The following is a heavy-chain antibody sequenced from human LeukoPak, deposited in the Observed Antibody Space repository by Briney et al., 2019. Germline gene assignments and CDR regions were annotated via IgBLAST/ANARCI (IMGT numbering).Heavy chain of an antibody. Sequence: PSETLSLTCTVSGASVSSGSYYWSWIRQPPGKGLEWIGYIYYSGSTNYNPSLKSRVTISVDTSKNQFSLKLSSVTAADTAVYYCARGSRGYSYGWGQGTLVTVSS. CDR3: ARGSRGYSYG. V-gene: IGHV4-61*01. D-gene: IGHD5-18*01. CDR2: IYYSGST. CDR1: GASVSSGSYY. J-gene: IGHJ4*02.